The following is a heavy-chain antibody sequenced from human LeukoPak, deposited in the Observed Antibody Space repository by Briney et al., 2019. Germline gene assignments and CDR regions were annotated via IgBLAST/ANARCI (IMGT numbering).Heavy chain of an antibody. CDR1: GYSISSSYY. Sequence: EPSETLSLTCTVSGYSISSSYYWGWIRQPPGKGLEWIGSIYYSGSTYYNPSLKSRVTISVDTSKNQFSLKLSSVTAADTAVYYSARSRNRLRYFDWLADYWGQGTLVTVSS. CDR3: ARSRNRLRYFDWLADY. D-gene: IGHD3-9*01. CDR2: IYYSGST. V-gene: IGHV4-38-2*02. J-gene: IGHJ4*02.